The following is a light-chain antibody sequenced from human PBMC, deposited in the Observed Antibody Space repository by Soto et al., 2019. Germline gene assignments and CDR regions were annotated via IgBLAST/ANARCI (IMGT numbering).Light chain of an antibody. Sequence: QLVLTQPPSASGTPGQRITISCSGSSSNIGSHTVNWHQQVPGTAPKLLIYNNNQRPSGVPDRFSGSKSATSASLALSGLRSEDEADYYCAAWDDSLRGYVFGTGTKVTVL. V-gene: IGLV1-44*01. CDR3: AAWDDSLRGYV. CDR1: SSNIGSHT. CDR2: NNN. J-gene: IGLJ1*01.